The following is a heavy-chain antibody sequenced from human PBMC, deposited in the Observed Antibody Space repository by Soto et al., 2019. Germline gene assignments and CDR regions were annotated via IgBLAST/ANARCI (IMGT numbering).Heavy chain of an antibody. V-gene: IGHV1-58*01. CDR3: AADRYSSSSGYYYGMDV. Sequence: ASVKVSCKASVFTFTSSALQWVRQARGQRVAGVGWIVLGSGNKNYAQKLQERVTMTRDMSTRNAYMELSSLRPEDTAVYYCAADRYSSSSGYYYGMDVWGQGTTVTVSS. CDR1: VFTFTSSA. J-gene: IGHJ6*02. D-gene: IGHD6-6*01. CDR2: IVLGSGNK.